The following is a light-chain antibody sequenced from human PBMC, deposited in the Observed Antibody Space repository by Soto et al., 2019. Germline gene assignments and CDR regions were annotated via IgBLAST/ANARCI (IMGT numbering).Light chain of an antibody. Sequence: QLVLTQSSSASASLGSSVKLTCTLSSGHSSYIIAWHQQQPGKAPRYLMKLEGSGNYNKGSGVPDRFSGSSSGADRYLTISNLQFEDEADYYCETWVSNTVVFGTGTKVTVL. CDR3: ETWVSNTVV. J-gene: IGLJ1*01. CDR1: SGHSSYI. CDR2: LEGSGNY. V-gene: IGLV4-60*02.